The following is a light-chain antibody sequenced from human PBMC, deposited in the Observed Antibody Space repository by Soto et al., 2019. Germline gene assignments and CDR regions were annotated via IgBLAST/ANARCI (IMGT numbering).Light chain of an antibody. CDR2: KAS. V-gene: IGKV1-5*03. CDR3: QQYPSFSRT. Sequence: DIQMTQSPSTLSASVGDRVTITCRASQSISNYLAWYQQKPGKAPKLLIYKASNLDSGVPSSFSGSGSGTEFTLTISSLQPDDFATYYCQQYPSFSRTFGQGTKVEVK. J-gene: IGKJ1*01. CDR1: QSISNY.